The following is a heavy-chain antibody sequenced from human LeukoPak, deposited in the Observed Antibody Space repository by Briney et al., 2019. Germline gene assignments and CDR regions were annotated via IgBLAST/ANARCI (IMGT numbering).Heavy chain of an antibody. CDR1: GFTFSNYR. J-gene: IGHJ4*02. CDR3: VRDRGYINFDY. V-gene: IGHV3-7*01. D-gene: IGHD5-12*01. Sequence: PGGSLRLSCATSGFTFSNYRMSWVRQAPGKGLEWVANMKEDGSEINYVDSVKGRFTISRDNAQDSLYLQMNSLRAEDTAVYYCVRDRGYINFDYWGQGTLVTVSS. CDR2: MKEDGSEI.